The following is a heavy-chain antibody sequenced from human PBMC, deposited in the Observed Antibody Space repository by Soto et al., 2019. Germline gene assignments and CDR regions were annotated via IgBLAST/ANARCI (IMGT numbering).Heavy chain of an antibody. V-gene: IGHV3-23*01. CDR1: GFTFSGYD. D-gene: IGHD2-2*01. CDR3: AKPEGAKVPAWPFDC. CDR2: INPSGGDT. Sequence: PGGSLRLSCTASGFTFSGYDMFWARRAPGKGLEWVASINPSGGDTHYAGSVKGRFTISRDNSVDTLYLHMHSLTADDTAVYYCAKPEGAKVPAWPFDCWGQGTLVTVSS. J-gene: IGHJ4*02.